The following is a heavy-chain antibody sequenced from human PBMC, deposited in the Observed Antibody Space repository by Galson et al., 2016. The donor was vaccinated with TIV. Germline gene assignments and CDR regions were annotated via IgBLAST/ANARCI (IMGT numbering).Heavy chain of an antibody. D-gene: IGHD2-2*03. CDR1: GYTFTHYF. CDR2: INSYSGGT. CDR3: ARERRPGYCDSTSCYGYYGFDV. V-gene: IGHV1-2*05. J-gene: IGHJ6*02. Sequence: SVKVSCKASGYTFTHYFLHWVRQAPGQGLEWMGRINSYSGGTDYAPKFQGRVTMTRDTSISTAYMDLSRLRSDDTVVYYCARERRPGYCDSTSCYGYYGFDVWGQGTTVTVSS.